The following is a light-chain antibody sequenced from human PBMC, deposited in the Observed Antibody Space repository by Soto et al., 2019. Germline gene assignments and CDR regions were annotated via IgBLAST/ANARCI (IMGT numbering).Light chain of an antibody. CDR1: SSDVGGYNY. CDR2: EVS. V-gene: IGLV2-14*01. Sequence: QSVLTQPASVSGSPGQSITISCTGTSSDVGGYNYVSWYQQHPGKAPKLMIYEVSNRPSGVSNRFSGSKSGNTASLTISGLQAEDEADDYCSSYTSSSIAYVFVTGTKLTVL. CDR3: SSYTSSSIAYV. J-gene: IGLJ1*01.